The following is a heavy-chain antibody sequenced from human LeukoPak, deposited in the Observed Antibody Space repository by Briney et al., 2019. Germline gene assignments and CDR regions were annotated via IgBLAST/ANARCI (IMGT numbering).Heavy chain of an antibody. Sequence: GGSLRLSCAASGFTFSSYEMTWVRQAPGKGLEWVSYISSSGSTIYYADSVKGRFTISRDNAKNSLYLQMNSLRAEDTAVYYCARDLRIEMATSNYFDYWGQGTLVTVSS. V-gene: IGHV3-48*03. D-gene: IGHD5-24*01. J-gene: IGHJ4*02. CDR3: ARDLRIEMATSNYFDY. CDR2: ISSSGSTI. CDR1: GFTFSSYE.